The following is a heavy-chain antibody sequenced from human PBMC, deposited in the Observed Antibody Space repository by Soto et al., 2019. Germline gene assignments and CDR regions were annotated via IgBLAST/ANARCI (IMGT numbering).Heavy chain of an antibody. CDR1: GYTFTSYG. D-gene: IGHD6-13*01. CDR3: ARSGISSWQMQGWFDP. CDR2: ISAYNGNT. V-gene: IGHV1-18*04. Sequence: QVQLVQSGAEVKKPGASVKVSCKASGYTFTSYGISWVRQAPGQGLEWMGWISAYNGNTNYAQKLQGRVTMTTDTSTSTADMELRSQISDDTAMYYCARSGISSWQMQGWFDPWGQGTLVTVSS. J-gene: IGHJ5*02.